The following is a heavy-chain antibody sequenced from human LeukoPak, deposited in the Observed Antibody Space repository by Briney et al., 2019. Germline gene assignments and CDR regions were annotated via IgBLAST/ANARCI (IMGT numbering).Heavy chain of an antibody. CDR2: IIPIFGTA. Sequence: SVKVSCKASGGTFISYAISWVRQAPGQGLEWMGGIIPIFGTANYAQKFQGRVTITTDESTRTAYMELSSLRSEDTAVYYCARDLGTSGYGFDYWGQGTLVTVSS. V-gene: IGHV1-69*05. CDR1: GGTFISYA. J-gene: IGHJ4*02. CDR3: ARDLGTSGYGFDY. D-gene: IGHD3-22*01.